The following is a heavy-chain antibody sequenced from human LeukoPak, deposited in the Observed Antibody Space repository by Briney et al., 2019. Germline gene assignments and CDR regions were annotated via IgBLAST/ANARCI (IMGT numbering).Heavy chain of an antibody. CDR2: ILHSGAT. CDR3: ARRGYSYAFDY. D-gene: IGHD5-18*01. Sequence: SETLSLTCAVYGGSFSGYYWSWIRQSPGKGLEWIGQILHSGATIYNPSLESRVTISIDTSKGQFSLRVTSVSAADTAVYYCARRGYSYAFDYWGQGTLVTVSS. CDR1: GGSFSGYY. V-gene: IGHV4-34*12. J-gene: IGHJ4*02.